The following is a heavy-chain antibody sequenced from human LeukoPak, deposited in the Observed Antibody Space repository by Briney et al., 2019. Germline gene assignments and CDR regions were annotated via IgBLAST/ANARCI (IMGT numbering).Heavy chain of an antibody. CDR2: IKQDGSEK. CDR1: GFTFSSYW. Sequence: GGSLRLSCAASGFTFSSYWMSWVRQAPGKGLEWVANIKQDGSEKYYVDSVKGRFTISKDNAKNSLYLQMNSLRADDTAVYYCVKDSPPRYSGSPPAYWGQGTLVTVSS. CDR3: VKDSPPRYSGSPPAY. D-gene: IGHD1-26*01. J-gene: IGHJ4*02. V-gene: IGHV3-7*03.